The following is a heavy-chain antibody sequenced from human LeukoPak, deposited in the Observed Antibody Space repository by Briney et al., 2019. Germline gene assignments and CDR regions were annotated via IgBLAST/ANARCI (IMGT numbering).Heavy chain of an antibody. CDR2: ISYDGTDK. V-gene: IGHV3-30*18. Sequence: GGSLRLSCAASGFTFRKYGFHWVRQTPGKGLEWVAVISYDGTDKYYGDSVKGRFTISRDNSKNTLYLQMSSLRAEDTAVYYCAKGYTDFDYWGQGTLVTVSS. J-gene: IGHJ4*02. CDR3: AKGYTDFDY. D-gene: IGHD3-16*02. CDR1: GFTFRKYG.